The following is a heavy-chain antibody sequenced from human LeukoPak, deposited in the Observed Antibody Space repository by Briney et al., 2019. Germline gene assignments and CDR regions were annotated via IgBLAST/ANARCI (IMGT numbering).Heavy chain of an antibody. Sequence: GGSLRLSCAASGFTFSSYSMNWVRQAPGKGLEWVSSISSSSSYIYYADSVKGRFTISRDNAKNSLYLQMNSLRAEDTAVYYCARDGGSIVVVPAAHYYYYGMGVWGQGTTVTVSS. CDR2: ISSSSSYI. D-gene: IGHD2-2*01. CDR1: GFTFSSYS. J-gene: IGHJ6*02. V-gene: IGHV3-21*01. CDR3: ARDGGSIVVVPAAHYYYYGMGV.